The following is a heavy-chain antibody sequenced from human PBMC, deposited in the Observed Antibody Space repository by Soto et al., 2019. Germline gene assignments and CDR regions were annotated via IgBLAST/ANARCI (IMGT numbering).Heavy chain of an antibody. CDR3: AKDLGHGGRGAFDI. Sequence: GGSLRLSCAASGFTFSSYGMHWVRQAPGKGLEWVAVISYDGSNKYYADYVKGRFTISRDNSKNTLYLQMNSLRAEDTAVYYCAKDLGHGGRGAFDIWGQGTMVTVSS. J-gene: IGHJ3*02. V-gene: IGHV3-30*18. D-gene: IGHD7-27*01. CDR2: ISYDGSNK. CDR1: GFTFSSYG.